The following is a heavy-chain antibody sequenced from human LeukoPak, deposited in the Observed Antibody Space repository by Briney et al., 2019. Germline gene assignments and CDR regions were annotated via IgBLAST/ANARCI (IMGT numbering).Heavy chain of an antibody. CDR1: GGSFSSSDYY. Sequence: SETLSLTCTVSGGSFSSSDYYWGWIRQPPGKGLEWIGSIYYSGTTYYNPSLKSRVTISVDTSKKQFSLKLSSVTAADTAVYYCARGSRILWFGERTNWFDPWGQGTLVTVSS. V-gene: IGHV4-39*01. J-gene: IGHJ5*02. CDR3: ARGSRILWFGERTNWFDP. D-gene: IGHD3-10*01. CDR2: IYYSGTT.